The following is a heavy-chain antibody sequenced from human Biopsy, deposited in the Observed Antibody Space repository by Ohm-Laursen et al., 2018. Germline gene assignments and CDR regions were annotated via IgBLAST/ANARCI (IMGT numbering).Heavy chain of an antibody. CDR1: GGSISSNYYY. D-gene: IGHD2-15*01. CDR3: ARHGSQGYCTGGSCVDY. V-gene: IGHV4-39*01. Sequence: PSETLSLTCTVSGGSISSNYYYWGWIRQPPGKGLEWIGSIYYRGNINYNPSLKSRVTIAEDTSKNQFSLKLSSATAADTAVFYCARHGSQGYCTGGSCVDYWGQGALVTVSS. CDR2: IYYRGNI. J-gene: IGHJ4*02.